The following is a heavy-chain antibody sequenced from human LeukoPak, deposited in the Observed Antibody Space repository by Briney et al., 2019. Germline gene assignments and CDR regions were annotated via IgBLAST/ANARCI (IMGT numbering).Heavy chain of an antibody. Sequence: PSETLSLTCAVYGGSFSGYYWSWIRQPPGKGLEWIGEINHSGSTNYNPSLKSRVTISVDTSKNQFSLKLSSVTAADTVVYYCARGGPRSAAASFDPWGQGTLVTVSS. V-gene: IGHV4-34*01. CDR2: INHSGST. CDR1: GGSFSGYY. J-gene: IGHJ5*02. CDR3: ARGGPRSAAASFDP. D-gene: IGHD6-13*01.